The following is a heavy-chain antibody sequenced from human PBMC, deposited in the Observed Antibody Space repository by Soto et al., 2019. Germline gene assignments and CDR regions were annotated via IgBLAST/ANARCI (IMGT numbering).Heavy chain of an antibody. V-gene: IGHV2-5*02. D-gene: IGHD3-3*01. CDR3: AHRVLRTVFGLVTTTAIYFDF. CDR1: GFSLTTSGVG. Sequence: QITLNESGPTVVRPTETLTLTCRFSGFSLTTSGVGVGWIRQSPGKAPEWLAIIYWDDDQRYSASLKSRLTIPKDTSKNQVVLTVSDVDPTDTATYYCAHRVLRTVFGLVTTTAIYFDFWGQGTPVAVSS. CDR2: IYWDDDQ. J-gene: IGHJ4*02.